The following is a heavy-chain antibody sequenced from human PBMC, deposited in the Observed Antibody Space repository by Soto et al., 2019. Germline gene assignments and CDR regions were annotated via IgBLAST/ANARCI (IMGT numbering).Heavy chain of an antibody. CDR1: GYTFTSYG. Sequence: ASVKVSCKASGYTFTSYGISWVRQAPGQGLEWMGWISAYNGNTNYAQKLQGRVTMTTDTSTSTAYMELRSLRSDDTAVYYCARGGKEGVGGYDYYYYYYMDVWGKGTTVTVSS. J-gene: IGHJ6*03. D-gene: IGHD5-12*01. CDR3: ARGGKEGVGGYDYYYYYYMDV. CDR2: ISAYNGNT. V-gene: IGHV1-18*01.